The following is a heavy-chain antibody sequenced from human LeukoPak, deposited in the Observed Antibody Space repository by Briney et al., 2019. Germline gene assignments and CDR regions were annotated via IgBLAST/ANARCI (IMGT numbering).Heavy chain of an antibody. CDR2: IIPILGIA. Sequence: ASVKVSCKASGGTFSSYAISWVRQAPGQGLEWMGRIIPILGIANYAQKFQGRVTITADKSTSTAYMELCSLRSEDTAVYYCARMIETAYDSSGYDYWGQGTLVTVSS. CDR1: GGTFSSYA. D-gene: IGHD3-22*01. J-gene: IGHJ4*02. CDR3: ARMIETAYDSSGYDY. V-gene: IGHV1-69*04.